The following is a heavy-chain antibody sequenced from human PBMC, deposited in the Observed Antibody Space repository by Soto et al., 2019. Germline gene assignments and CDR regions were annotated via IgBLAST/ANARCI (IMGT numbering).Heavy chain of an antibody. Sequence: SETLSLTCAVYGGSFSGYYWTWIRQPPGTGLEWIGEINHSGSTYYNPSLKSRVTISVDRSKNQFSLKLSSVTAADTAVYYCAVARALWFGEPHNWFDPWGQGTLVTVSS. J-gene: IGHJ5*02. CDR3: AVARALWFGEPHNWFDP. CDR2: INHSGST. V-gene: IGHV4-34*01. D-gene: IGHD3-10*01. CDR1: GGSFSGYY.